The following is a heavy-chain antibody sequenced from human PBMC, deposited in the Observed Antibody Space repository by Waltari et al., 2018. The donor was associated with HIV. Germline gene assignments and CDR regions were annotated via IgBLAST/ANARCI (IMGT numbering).Heavy chain of an antibody. V-gene: IGHV3-53*02. CDR2: IYSAGST. J-gene: IGHJ6*02. D-gene: IGHD5-12*01. Sequence: DVQLVETGGGLIQPGGSLRLSCAASGFSVSSIYMSWVRQAPGKGLEWVSVIYSAGSTHYADSVKGRITISRDNSKNTLYLQMNSLRAEDTAVYYCAGAMATLYGMDVWGQGTTVTVSS. CDR1: GFSVSSIY. CDR3: AGAMATLYGMDV.